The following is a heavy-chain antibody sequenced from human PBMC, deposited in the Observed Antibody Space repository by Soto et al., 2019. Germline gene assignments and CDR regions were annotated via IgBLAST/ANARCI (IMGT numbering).Heavy chain of an antibody. J-gene: IGHJ4*02. Sequence: QAQVVQSGAEVRKPGSSVRLSCKASEGTFNSYAIAWVRQAPGQGLEWMGGIIPYYNTHNYAHKFQDRVTIPADESANTVLMERSSMRSHDTAVYFCASGTSRWYTSFFDSWAQGTLVSVSS. CDR2: IIPYYNTH. D-gene: IGHD6-13*01. CDR3: ASGTSRWYTSFFDS. CDR1: EGTFNSYA. V-gene: IGHV1-69*01.